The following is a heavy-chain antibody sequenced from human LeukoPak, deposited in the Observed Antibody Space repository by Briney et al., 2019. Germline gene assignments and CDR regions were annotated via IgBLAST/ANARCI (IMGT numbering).Heavy chain of an antibody. CDR1: GFTFSSCG. CDR3: ATETIGRHYDY. Sequence: PGGSLRLSCAASGFTFSSCGFNWVRQAPGKGLEWVSSIGPTGTDRYYADSVRGRFAISRDNAKNSMYLQMDSLRDEDTAVYYCATETIGRHYDYWGQGTLLTVSS. J-gene: IGHJ4*02. V-gene: IGHV3-21*01. CDR2: IGPTGTDR. D-gene: IGHD1-14*01.